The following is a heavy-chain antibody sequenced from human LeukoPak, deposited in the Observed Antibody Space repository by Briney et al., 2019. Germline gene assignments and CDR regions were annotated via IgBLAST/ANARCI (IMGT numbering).Heavy chain of an antibody. D-gene: IGHD2-15*01. CDR1: GGTFSSYA. CDR2: IIPIFGTA. J-gene: IGHJ4*02. CDR3: ARPPRYCSGGSCYYPLVY. V-gene: IGHV1-69*06. Sequence: SVKVSCKASGGTFSSYAISWVRQAPGQGLEWMGGIIPIFGTANYAQKFQGRVTITADKSTSTAYMELSSLRSEDTAVYYCARPPRYCSGGSCYYPLVYWGQGTLVTVSS.